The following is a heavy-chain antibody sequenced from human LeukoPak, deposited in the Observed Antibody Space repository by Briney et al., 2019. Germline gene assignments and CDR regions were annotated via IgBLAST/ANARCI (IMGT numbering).Heavy chain of an antibody. D-gene: IGHD2-15*01. CDR3: ARVLVVGAFDI. V-gene: IGHV4-38-2*01. CDR1: GFTFSDHY. J-gene: IGHJ3*02. CDR2: IYHSGST. Sequence: GSLRLSCAASGFTFSDHYMDWVRQAPGKGLEWVGSIYHSGSTYYNPSLKSRVTISVDTSKNQFSLKLSSVTAADTAVYYCARVLVVGAFDIWGQGTMVTVSS.